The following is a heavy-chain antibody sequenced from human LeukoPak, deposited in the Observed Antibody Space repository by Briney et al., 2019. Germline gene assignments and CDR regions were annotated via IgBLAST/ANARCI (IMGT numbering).Heavy chain of an antibody. Sequence: SETLSLTCTVSGGSISSGDYYWRWIRQPPGKGLEWIGYIYYSGSTNYNPSLKSRVTISVDTSKNQFSLKLSSVTAADTAVYYCASHGSSSSPEFDYWGQGTLVTVSS. D-gene: IGHD6-6*01. CDR2: IYYSGST. V-gene: IGHV4-61*08. J-gene: IGHJ4*02. CDR1: GGSISSGDYY. CDR3: ASHGSSSSPEFDY.